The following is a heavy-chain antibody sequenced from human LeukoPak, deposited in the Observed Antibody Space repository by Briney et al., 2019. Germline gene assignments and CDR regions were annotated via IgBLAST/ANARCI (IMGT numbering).Heavy chain of an antibody. V-gene: IGHV3-30*04. CDR3: ARDSIYGFSYYFDY. J-gene: IGHJ4*02. CDR2: ISYDGSNE. D-gene: IGHD3/OR15-3a*01. CDR1: GFTFSSYV. Sequence: GGSLRLSCAASGFTFSSYVMHWVRQAPGKGLEWVAIISYDGSNEYYADSVKGRFTISRDNSKNTLFLQMNSLRAEDTALYYCARDSIYGFSYYFDYWGQGALVTVSS.